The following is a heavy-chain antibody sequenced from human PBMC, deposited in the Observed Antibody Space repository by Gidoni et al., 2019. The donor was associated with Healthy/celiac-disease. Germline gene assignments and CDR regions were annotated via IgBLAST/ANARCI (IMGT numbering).Heavy chain of an antibody. CDR2: IYYSGST. J-gene: IGHJ5*02. V-gene: IGHV4-39*01. CDR1: GGSISSSSYY. D-gene: IGHD5-12*01. Sequence: QLQLQASGPGLVKPSETLSLTCTVSGGSISSSSYYWGWIRQPPGKGLEWIGSIYYSGSTYYNPSLKSRVTISVDTSKNQFSLKLSSVTAADTAVYYCARHVSGYDWDFISVTTFPWGQGTLVTVSS. CDR3: ARHVSGYDWDFISVTTFP.